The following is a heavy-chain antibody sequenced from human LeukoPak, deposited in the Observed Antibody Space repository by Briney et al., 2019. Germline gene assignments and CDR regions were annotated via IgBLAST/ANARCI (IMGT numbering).Heavy chain of an antibody. J-gene: IGHJ4*02. D-gene: IGHD2-2*01. Sequence: ASVKVSCKASGYTFTTYYMHWVRQAPGQGLEWMGIINPSGGSTTYAQKFQGRVTLTRDTSTSTVYMELSGLRSEDTAVYYCARDTKACSTTSCQTSFFDYWGQGTLVTVSS. CDR1: GYTFTTYY. V-gene: IGHV1-46*01. CDR3: ARDTKACSTTSCQTSFFDY. CDR2: INPSGGST.